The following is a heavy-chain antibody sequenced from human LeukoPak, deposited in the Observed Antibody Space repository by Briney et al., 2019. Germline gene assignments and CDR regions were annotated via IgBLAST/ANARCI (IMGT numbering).Heavy chain of an antibody. CDR1: GGSISSGSYY. J-gene: IGHJ5*02. CDR3: ARESGSYLWRSWLNP. Sequence: SETLSLTCTVSGGSISSGSYYWGWIRQPPGKGLEWIGSFYYSGSTYYNPSLKSRVTISVDTSKNQFSLKLNSVTAADTAVYYCARESGSYLWRSWLNPWGQGTLVTISS. D-gene: IGHD3-16*01. CDR2: FYYSGST. V-gene: IGHV4-39*07.